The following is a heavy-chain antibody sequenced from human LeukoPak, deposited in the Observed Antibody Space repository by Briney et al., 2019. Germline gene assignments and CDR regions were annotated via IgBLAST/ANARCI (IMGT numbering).Heavy chain of an antibody. D-gene: IGHD5-12*01. J-gene: IGHJ4*02. CDR2: IYHSGST. Sequence: SETLSLTXTVSGYSISSGYYWGWIRQPSGKGLEWIGSIYHSGSTYYNPSLKGRVTISVDTSKNQFSLKLSSVTAADTAVYYCARVRVATTMPPYYFDHWGQGTLVTVSS. CDR1: GYSISSGYY. V-gene: IGHV4-38-2*02. CDR3: ARVRVATTMPPYYFDH.